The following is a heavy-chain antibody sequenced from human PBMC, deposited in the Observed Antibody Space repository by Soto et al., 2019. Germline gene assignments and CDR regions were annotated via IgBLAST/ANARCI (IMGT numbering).Heavy chain of an antibody. D-gene: IGHD5-18*01. V-gene: IGHV1-69*02. CDR3: ANRGYSYGFVIY. Sequence: QVQLVQSGAEVKKPGSSVKVSCKASGRTFSSYTFSWVRQAPGQGLEWMGRIIPMLGIANYAQKFQGRVTITADKSTSTAYMELSSLRSEDTAVYYCANRGYSYGFVIYWGQGTLVTVSS. CDR2: IIPMLGIA. J-gene: IGHJ4*02. CDR1: GRTFSSYT.